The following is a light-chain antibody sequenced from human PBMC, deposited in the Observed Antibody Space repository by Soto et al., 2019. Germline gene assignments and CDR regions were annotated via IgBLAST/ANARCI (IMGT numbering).Light chain of an antibody. Sequence: DIQLTQSPSSLCASLGDRVTISCLASQLSNGYLNWYQQKPGKAPRLLIYTASNLQSRIPSRFSGTRSGTDFTINICDLQPEDFATYYCQQTYSPLRTFGQGTKVDIK. CDR2: TAS. CDR1: QLSNGY. J-gene: IGKJ1*01. CDR3: QQTYSPLRT. V-gene: IGKV1-39*01.